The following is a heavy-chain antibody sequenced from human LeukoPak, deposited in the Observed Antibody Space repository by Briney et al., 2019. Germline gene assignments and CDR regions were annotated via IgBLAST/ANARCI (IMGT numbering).Heavy chain of an antibody. J-gene: IGHJ3*02. D-gene: IGHD3-10*01. CDR1: GGSISTYY. Sequence: PSETLSLTCTVSGGSISTYYWSWIRQPPGKGLEWIGYIYYSGSTNYNPSLKSRVTISVDTSKNQFSLKLSSVTAADTAVYYCASGSHYYGSGYDAFDIWGQGTMVTVSS. CDR3: ASGSHYYGSGYDAFDI. V-gene: IGHV4-59*01. CDR2: IYYSGST.